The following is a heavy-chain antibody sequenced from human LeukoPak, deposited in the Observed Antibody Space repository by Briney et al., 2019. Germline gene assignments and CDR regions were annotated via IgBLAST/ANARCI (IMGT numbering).Heavy chain of an antibody. CDR1: GYTFTGYY. D-gene: IGHD3-3*01. CDR3: ARGIRQVAYYDFWSGYYNPNWFDP. V-gene: IGHV1-2*04. J-gene: IGHJ5*02. Sequence: ASVKVSCKASGYTFTGYYMHWVRQAPGQGLEWMGWINPNSGGINYAQKFQGWVTMTRDTSISTAYMELSGLRSDDTAVYYCARGIRQVAYYDFWSGYYNPNWFDPWGQGTLVTVSS. CDR2: INPNSGGI.